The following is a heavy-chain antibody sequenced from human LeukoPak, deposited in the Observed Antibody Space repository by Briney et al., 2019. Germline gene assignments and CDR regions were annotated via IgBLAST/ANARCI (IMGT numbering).Heavy chain of an antibody. V-gene: IGHV3-11*01. CDR1: GFTFSDFY. CDR2: ISSRGTSI. CDR3: TRDLNWGSYY. Sequence: PGGSLRLSCAASGFTFSDFYMSWIRQAPGKGLEWISYISSRGTSIYYADSVKGRFTISRDNAKNSLYLQMNSLRAEDTAVYYCTRDLNWGSYYWGQGTLVTVSS. J-gene: IGHJ4*02. D-gene: IGHD7-27*01.